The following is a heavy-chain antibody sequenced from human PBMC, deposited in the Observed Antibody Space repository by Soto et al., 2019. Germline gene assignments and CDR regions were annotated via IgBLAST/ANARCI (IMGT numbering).Heavy chain of an antibody. V-gene: IGHV3-21*01. CDR2: ISSSSSYI. J-gene: IGHJ6*02. CDR1: GFTFSSYS. Sequence: EVQLVESGGGLVKPGGSLRLSCAASGFTFSSYSMNWVRQAPGKGLEWVSSISSSSSYIYYADSVKGRFTISRDNAKNSLYLQMNSLRAEDTAVYYCARDGYDSSGYSNYYYYGMDVWGQGTTVTVSS. D-gene: IGHD3-22*01. CDR3: ARDGYDSSGYSNYYYYGMDV.